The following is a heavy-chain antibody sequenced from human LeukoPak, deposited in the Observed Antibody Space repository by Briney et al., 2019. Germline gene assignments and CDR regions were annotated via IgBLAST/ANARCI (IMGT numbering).Heavy chain of an antibody. Sequence: GGSLRLSCAASGFTFTIYAMSWVRQAPGKGLEWVSGISGSGGSTYYADSVKGRFTISRDNSKNTLYLQMNSLRAEDTAVYYCAKGVVVVPAAPQKPFDYWGQGTLVTVSS. D-gene: IGHD2-2*01. CDR1: GFTFTIYA. CDR3: AKGVVVVPAAPQKPFDY. J-gene: IGHJ4*02. V-gene: IGHV3-23*01. CDR2: ISGSGGST.